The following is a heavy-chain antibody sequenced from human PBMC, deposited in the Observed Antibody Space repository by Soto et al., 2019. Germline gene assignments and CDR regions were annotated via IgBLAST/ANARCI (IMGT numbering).Heavy chain of an antibody. CDR3: VRGDPGACSSTSCSDAFDL. D-gene: IGHD2-2*01. V-gene: IGHV4-30-4*01. CDR1: GGSISSGDFY. Sequence: QVQLQESGPGLVKPSQTLSLTCTVSGGSISSGDFYWNWVRQPPGKGPERIGSIYYSGRPYYRPSLQCRVTISVGTSKNQFSLKLSSVTAADTAVYYCVRGDPGACSSTSCSDAFDLWGRGTMVAVSS. J-gene: IGHJ3*01. CDR2: IYYSGRP.